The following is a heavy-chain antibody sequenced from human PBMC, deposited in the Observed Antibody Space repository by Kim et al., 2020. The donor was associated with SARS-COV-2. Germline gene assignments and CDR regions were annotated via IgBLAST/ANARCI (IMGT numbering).Heavy chain of an antibody. J-gene: IGHJ5*02. D-gene: IGHD2-2*01. V-gene: IGHV1-18*01. Sequence: ASVKVSCKASGYTFTIYGISWVRQAPGQGLEWMGWISAYNGNTNYAQKLQGRVTMTTDTFTSTAYMGLRSLRSDDTAVYYCARGVGGYCSSTSCYWFDPWGQGTLVTVSS. CDR1: GYTFTIYG. CDR2: ISAYNGNT. CDR3: ARGVGGYCSSTSCYWFDP.